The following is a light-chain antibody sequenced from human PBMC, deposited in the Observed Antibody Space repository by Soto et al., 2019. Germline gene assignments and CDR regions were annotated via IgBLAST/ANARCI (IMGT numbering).Light chain of an antibody. Sequence: QSALTQPPSASGSPGQSVTISCTGTNNDIGVYDFVSWYQHHPGQAPRLIIYEVVQRPSGVPDRFSGSKPGNTASLTVSGLQAADEGDYFCKSYAGSNTYVFGSGTKLTVL. J-gene: IGLJ1*01. CDR2: EVV. V-gene: IGLV2-8*01. CDR1: NNDIGVYDF. CDR3: KSYAGSNTYV.